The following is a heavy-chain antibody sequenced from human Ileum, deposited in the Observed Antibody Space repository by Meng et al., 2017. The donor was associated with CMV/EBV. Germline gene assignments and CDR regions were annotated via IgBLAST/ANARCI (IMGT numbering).Heavy chain of an antibody. CDR1: GFTFSSSW. J-gene: IGHJ4*02. CDR2: ISSDGSDT. V-gene: IGHV3-74*01. Sequence: VGSGGGVVQPGGSLRRSCAASGFTFSSSWMHWGRQAPGKGLVWVSHISSDGSDTSYADSVRGRFTISRDNAKNTLYLQVNSLRDDDTGVYYCARVEKEMCWGQGTLVTVAS. CDR3: ARVEKEMC. D-gene: IGHD1-1*01.